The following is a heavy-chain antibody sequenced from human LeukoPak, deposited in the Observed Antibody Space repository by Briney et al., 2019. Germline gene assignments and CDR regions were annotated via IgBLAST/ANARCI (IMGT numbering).Heavy chain of an antibody. V-gene: IGHV4-59*08. J-gene: IGHJ5*02. CDR2: IYYSGST. Sequence: PSETLSLPCTVSGGSISSYYWSWIRQPPGKGLEWIGYIYYSGSTNYNPSLKSRVTISVDTSKNQFSLKLSSVTAADTAVYYCARRLDWFDPWGQGTLVTVSS. CDR3: ARRLDWFDP. CDR1: GGSISSYY.